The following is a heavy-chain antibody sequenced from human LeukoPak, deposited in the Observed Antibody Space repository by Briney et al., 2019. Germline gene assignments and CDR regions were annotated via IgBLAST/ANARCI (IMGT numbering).Heavy chain of an antibody. V-gene: IGHV4-39*01. CDR3: ARHGAAAGTDY. Sequence: SETLSLTCTVSGGSISSSSYYWGWIRQPPGQGLEWIGSIYYSGSTYYNPSLKSRVTISVDTSKNQFSLKLSSVTAADTAVYYCARHGAAAGTDYWGQGTLVTVSS. CDR2: IYYSGST. J-gene: IGHJ4*02. D-gene: IGHD6-13*01. CDR1: GGSISSSSYY.